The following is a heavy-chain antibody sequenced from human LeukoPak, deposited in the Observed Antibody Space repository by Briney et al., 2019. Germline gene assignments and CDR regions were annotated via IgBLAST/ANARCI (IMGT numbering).Heavy chain of an antibody. CDR2: IYHSGST. CDR1: GFTVSSNY. Sequence: GSLRLSCAASGFTVSSNYMSWVRQAPRKGLEWIGSIYHSGSTYYNPSLKSRVTISVDTSKNQFSLKLSSVTAADTAVYYCARETQAMVSYYYDSSGYGPVDYWGQGTLVTVSS. D-gene: IGHD3-22*01. CDR3: ARETQAMVSYYYDSSGYGPVDY. V-gene: IGHV4-38-2*02. J-gene: IGHJ4*02.